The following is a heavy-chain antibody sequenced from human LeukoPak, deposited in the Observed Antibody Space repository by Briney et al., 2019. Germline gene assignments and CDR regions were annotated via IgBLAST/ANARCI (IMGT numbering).Heavy chain of an antibody. Sequence: GSSVKVSCKVSGYTLTELSMHWVRQAPGKGLEWMGGFDPEDGETIYAQKFQGRVTMTEDTSTDTAYMELSSLRSEDTAVYYCATDKGIAVAGMYYFDYWGQGTLVTVS. J-gene: IGHJ4*02. CDR2: FDPEDGET. CDR3: ATDKGIAVAGMYYFDY. V-gene: IGHV1-24*01. D-gene: IGHD6-19*01. CDR1: GYTLTELS.